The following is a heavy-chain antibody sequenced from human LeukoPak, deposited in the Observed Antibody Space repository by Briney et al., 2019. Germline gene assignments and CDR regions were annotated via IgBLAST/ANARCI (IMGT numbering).Heavy chain of an antibody. CDR1: GYTFTGYY. J-gene: IGHJ4*02. CDR3: ARDLTIVGGVSDPRIRGH. D-gene: IGHD3-3*01. V-gene: IGHV1-2*02. CDR2: INCNSAGT. Sequence: ASVKVSCKASGYTFTGYYMHWVRQAPGPGLEWMGWINCNSAGTKYPQKFQGTVSMTSATSISTAYLELSRLRSDDTAVYYCARDLTIVGGVSDPRIRGHWGQGTLVTVSS.